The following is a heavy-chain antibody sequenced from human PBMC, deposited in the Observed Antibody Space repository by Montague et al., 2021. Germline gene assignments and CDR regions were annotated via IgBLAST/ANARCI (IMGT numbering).Heavy chain of an antibody. V-gene: IGHV3-23*01. D-gene: IGHD6-13*01. CDR1: GFPFSGYA. Sequence: LRLSFAASGFPFSGYAMSWFRQAPGKGLEWVSGTSATGGGTFYADSVKGRFIISRDNSKNTLFLQMNSLRADDTAVYYCAKNRAAPGRSSFDYWGQGTLVTVSS. J-gene: IGHJ4*02. CDR2: TSATGGGT. CDR3: AKNRAAPGRSSFDY.